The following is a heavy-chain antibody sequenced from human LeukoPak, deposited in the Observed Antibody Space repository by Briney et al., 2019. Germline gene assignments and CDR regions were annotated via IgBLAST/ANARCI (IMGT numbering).Heavy chain of an antibody. Sequence: AGGSLRLSCAAPGFTFSSYSMNWVRQAPGKGLEWVSSISSSSSYIYYADSVKGRFTISRDNAKNSLYLQMNSLRAEDTAVYYCARGPESIAAALGGWYTSSYYYYGMDVWGQGTTVTVSS. CDR2: ISSSSSYI. D-gene: IGHD6-13*01. CDR3: ARGPESIAAALGGWYTSSYYYYGMDV. J-gene: IGHJ6*02. CDR1: GFTFSSYS. V-gene: IGHV3-21*01.